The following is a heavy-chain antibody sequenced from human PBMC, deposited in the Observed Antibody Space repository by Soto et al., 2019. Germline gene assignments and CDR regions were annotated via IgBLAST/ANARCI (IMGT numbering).Heavy chain of an antibody. CDR1: GFTFSSYA. V-gene: IGHV3-30-3*01. D-gene: IGHD2-2*02. CDR3: APYLSDY. J-gene: IGHJ4*02. Sequence: GGSLRLSCAASGFTFSSYAMHWVRQAPGKGLEWVAVISYDGSNKYYADSVKGRFTISRDNSKNTLYLQMNSLRAEDTAVYYCAPYLSDYSGQRPLGTVSS. CDR2: ISYDGSNK.